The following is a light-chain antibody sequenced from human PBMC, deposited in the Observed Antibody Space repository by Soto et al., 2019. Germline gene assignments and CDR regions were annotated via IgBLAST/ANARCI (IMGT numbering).Light chain of an antibody. CDR3: AAWEDSLNGYV. Sequence: QSVLTQPPSASGTPGQRVTISCSGSRSNIGSNTVNWYQQLPGTAPKLLIYSNNQRPSGVPDRFSGSKSGTSASLAISGLQSEDEADYYCAAWEDSLNGYVFGNGTKVTVL. CDR1: RSNIGSNT. V-gene: IGLV1-44*01. J-gene: IGLJ1*01. CDR2: SNN.